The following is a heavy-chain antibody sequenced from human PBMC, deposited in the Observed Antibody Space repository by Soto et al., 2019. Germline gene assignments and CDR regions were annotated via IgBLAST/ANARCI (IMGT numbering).Heavy chain of an antibody. Sequence: WKGSGYGKTNDFGRWPLHEKKKGLEWMGMINPSGGGTNYAQNFQGRITLTRDTSTSTVYMDLSSLRSDDTAVYYCAKDREVDDSSGYYYDYWGQGTLVTVSS. V-gene: IGHV1-46*01. CDR1: GYGKTNDF. CDR3: AKDREVDDSSGYYYDY. J-gene: IGHJ4*02. D-gene: IGHD3-22*01. CDR2: INPSGGGT.